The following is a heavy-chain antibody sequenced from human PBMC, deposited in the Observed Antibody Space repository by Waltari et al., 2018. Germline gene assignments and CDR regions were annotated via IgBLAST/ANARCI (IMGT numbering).Heavy chain of an antibody. CDR3: VRNGLGYCTSPTCYRNDD. CDR1: GYFINSGYY. J-gene: IGHJ4*02. D-gene: IGHD2-2*01. V-gene: IGHV4-38-2*01. Sequence: QVQLQESGPGLVRPSETLSLTCGVSGYFINSGYYWGWVRQTPGQGLQWLATLYHGGDTYYNPSLKSRLTISLDTSTNQFSLKVTSVTAADTATYYCVRNGLGYCTSPTCYRNDDWGQGILVTVSS. CDR2: LYHGGDT.